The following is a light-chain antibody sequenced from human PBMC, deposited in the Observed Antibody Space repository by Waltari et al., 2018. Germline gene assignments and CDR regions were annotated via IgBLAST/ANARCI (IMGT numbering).Light chain of an antibody. CDR2: WAS. CDR1: QSLLYRANNKDY. V-gene: IGKV4-1*01. CDR3: HQCDSVPLT. Sequence: DIVMTQSPDSLAVSLGDRATINCKSSQSLLYRANNKDYLAGYQQRPGPPPKLLLHWASFRASGVPDRFTGSGSGTDFTLTITSLQAEDVAVYYCHQCDSVPLTFGGGTKVELK. J-gene: IGKJ4*01.